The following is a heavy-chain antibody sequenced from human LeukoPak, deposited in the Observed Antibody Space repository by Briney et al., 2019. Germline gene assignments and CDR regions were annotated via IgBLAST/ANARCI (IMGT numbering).Heavy chain of an antibody. V-gene: IGHV4-4*07. CDR2: IFTSGST. Sequence: SETLSLTCTVSGGSISDYYWGWIRQPAGKGLEWIGRIFTSGSTDYNPSLKSRVTMSVDKSKNQFSLKLSSVAAADTAVYYCARVTVVAANYFDTWGQGILVTVSS. J-gene: IGHJ4*02. CDR1: GGSISDYY. CDR3: ARVTVVAANYFDT. D-gene: IGHD2-15*01.